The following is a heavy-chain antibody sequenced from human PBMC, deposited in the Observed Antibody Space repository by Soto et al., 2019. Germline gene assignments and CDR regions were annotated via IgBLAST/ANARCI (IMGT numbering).Heavy chain of an antibody. CDR1: GYAFTSHT. Sequence: QVQLMQSGAEVKEPGASVRVSCKASGYAFTSHTIHWARQAPGQGLEWMGWIIVSHGSPRYAPQFQGRVTFGRDTSATTAYMELSRLTSEDTAVYYCAREPEDGVPGDYWGQGTPVVVSS. J-gene: IGHJ4*02. CDR2: IIVSHGSP. D-gene: IGHD3-3*01. CDR3: AREPEDGVPGDY. V-gene: IGHV1-3*01.